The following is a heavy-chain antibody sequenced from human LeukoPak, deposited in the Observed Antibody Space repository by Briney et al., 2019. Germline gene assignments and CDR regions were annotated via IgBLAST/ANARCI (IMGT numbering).Heavy chain of an antibody. V-gene: IGHV3-73*01. CDR1: GFTFSDSS. J-gene: IGHJ4*02. CDR2: IRTKPNNYAT. Sequence: GGSLRLSCAVSGFTFSDSSMHWVRQASGKGLEWVGRIRTKPNNYATLYAASAKGRFTISRDDSKNTAYLQMNGLKTEDTAVYYCTRHTERGADWGQGTLVTVSS. D-gene: IGHD4/OR15-4a*01. CDR3: TRHTERGAD.